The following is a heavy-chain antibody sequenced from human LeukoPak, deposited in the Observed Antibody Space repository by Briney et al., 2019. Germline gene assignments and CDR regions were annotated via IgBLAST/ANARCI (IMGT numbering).Heavy chain of an antibody. V-gene: IGHV3-23*01. Sequence: GGSLRLSCAASGFTFSSYAMSWVRQAPGKGLEWVSAISGSGGSTYYADSVKGRFTISRDNSKNTLYLQMNSLRAEDTAVYYCAKITSGVAAAGTPLDYWGQGTLVTVSS. CDR1: GFTFSSYA. J-gene: IGHJ4*02. CDR2: ISGSGGST. D-gene: IGHD6-13*01. CDR3: AKITSGVAAAGTPLDY.